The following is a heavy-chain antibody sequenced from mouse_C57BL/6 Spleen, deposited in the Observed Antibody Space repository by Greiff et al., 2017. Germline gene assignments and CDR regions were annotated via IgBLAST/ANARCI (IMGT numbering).Heavy chain of an antibody. Sequence: EVQLQQSVAELVRPGASVKLSCTASGFNINNTYMHWVQQRPEQGLEWIGRIDPANGITTYAPKFTGKATITADASSNTAYLQLSSLTSEDTAIDYCARDGYYYWYFDVWGTGTTVTVSS. V-gene: IGHV14-3*01. J-gene: IGHJ1*03. D-gene: IGHD2-3*01. CDR1: GFNINNTY. CDR3: ARDGYYYWYFDV. CDR2: IDPANGIT.